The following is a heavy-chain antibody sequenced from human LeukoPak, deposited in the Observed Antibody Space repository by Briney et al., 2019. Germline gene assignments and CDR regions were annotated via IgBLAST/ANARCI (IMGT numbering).Heavy chain of an antibody. D-gene: IGHD3-9*01. V-gene: IGHV4-39*07. CDR2: IYYTGDT. CDR1: GDSVTNTRYY. CDR3: ARKQARLRYFDWLWKYYFDY. Sequence: SETLSLTCTVSGDSVTNTRYYWGWIRQPPGKGLEWIGTIYYTGDTYYNPSLKSRVTISVDTSKNQFSLKLSSVTAADTAVYYCARKQARLRYFDWLWKYYFDYWGQGTLVTVSS. J-gene: IGHJ4*02.